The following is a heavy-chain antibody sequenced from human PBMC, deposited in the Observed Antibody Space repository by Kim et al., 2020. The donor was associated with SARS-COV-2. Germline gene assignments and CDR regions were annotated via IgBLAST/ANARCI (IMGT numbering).Heavy chain of an antibody. J-gene: IGHJ1*01. CDR1: GDSINSDDYY. V-gene: IGHV4-39*01. CDR2: ISGSGTT. Sequence: SETLSLTCTVSVSGDSINSDDYYLGWIRQSPGKGLEWFGSISGSGTTYYNPSLRSRVNISMDTSKNEFSLKLNSVTAADTAVYYCARHFPCSGGSCYASWFFQHWGQGTLVTVSS. D-gene: IGHD2-15*01. CDR3: ARHFPCSGGSCYASWFFQH.